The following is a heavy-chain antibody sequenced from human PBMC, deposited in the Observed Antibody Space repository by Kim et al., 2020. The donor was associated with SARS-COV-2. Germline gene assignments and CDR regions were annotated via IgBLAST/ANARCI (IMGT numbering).Heavy chain of an antibody. CDR2: IYYSGST. Sequence: SETLSLTCTVSGGSISSSSYYWGWIRQPPGKGLEWIGSIYYSGSTYYNPSLKSRVTISVDTSKNQFSLKLSSVTAADTAVYYCARREYYDSSGYYYHWGQGTLVTVSS. CDR1: GGSISSSSYY. J-gene: IGHJ5*02. CDR3: ARREYYDSSGYYYH. V-gene: IGHV4-39*01. D-gene: IGHD3-22*01.